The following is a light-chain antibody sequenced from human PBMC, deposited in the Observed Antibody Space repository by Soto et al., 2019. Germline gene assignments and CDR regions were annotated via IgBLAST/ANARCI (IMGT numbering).Light chain of an antibody. Sequence: IVFTQAPGTLSLSPGERATLPCRASQSVSSSYLAWYQQKPGQAPRLLIYGASSRATGIPDRFSGSGSGTDFTLTISRLEPEDFAVYYCQQYGSSRTFGQGTKVDIK. CDR2: GAS. CDR1: QSVSSSY. J-gene: IGKJ1*01. CDR3: QQYGSSRT. V-gene: IGKV3-20*01.